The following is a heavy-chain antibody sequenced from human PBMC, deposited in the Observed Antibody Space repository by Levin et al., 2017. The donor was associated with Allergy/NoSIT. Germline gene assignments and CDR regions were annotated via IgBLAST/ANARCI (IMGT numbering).Heavy chain of an antibody. CDR3: ARVAGYSYGYYFDY. V-gene: IGHV4-30-2*01. J-gene: IGHJ4*02. CDR2: IYLSGNT. Sequence: SQTLSLTCAVSGGSISSGGYSWSWIRQPPGKGLEWIGNIYLSGNTYYNPSLKSRVTISVDRSKNQFSLNLSSVTAADTAVYYCARVAGYSYGYYFDYWGQGTLVTVSS. D-gene: IGHD5-18*01. CDR1: GGSISSGGYS.